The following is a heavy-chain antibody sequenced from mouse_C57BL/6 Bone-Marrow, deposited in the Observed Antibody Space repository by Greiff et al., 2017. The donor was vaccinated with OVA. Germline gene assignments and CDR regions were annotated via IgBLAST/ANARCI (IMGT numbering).Heavy chain of an antibody. CDR3: ASYGPFGDYFDY. CDR1: GYSFTSGYY. V-gene: IGHV3-6*01. CDR2: ISYDGSN. J-gene: IGHJ2*01. Sequence: EVKLQESGPGLVKPSQSLSLTCSVTGYSFTSGYYWNWIRQFPGNKLEWMGYISYDGSNNYNPSLKNRISITRDTSNNQFFLKLNSVTTEDTATYYCASYGPFGDYFDYWGQGTTLTVSS. D-gene: IGHD1-1*02.